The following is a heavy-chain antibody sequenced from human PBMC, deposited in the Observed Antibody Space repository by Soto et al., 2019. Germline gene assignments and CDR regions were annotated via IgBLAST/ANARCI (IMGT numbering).Heavy chain of an antibody. V-gene: IGHV4-34*01. CDR2: INHRGST. D-gene: IGHD3-22*01. CDR1: GESFSDSY. Sequence: SETLSLTCAVYGESFSDSYWSWVRQPPGKGLEWIGEINHRGSTSYNPSLKSRLTISIDTSKNQCSLKLNSVTAADTAVYYFAISSGYYYYYGIEVWGQRTTVTVSS. J-gene: IGHJ6*02. CDR3: AISSGYYYYYGIEV.